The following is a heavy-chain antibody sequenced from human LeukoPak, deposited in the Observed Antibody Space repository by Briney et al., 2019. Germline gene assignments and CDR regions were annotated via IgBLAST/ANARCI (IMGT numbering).Heavy chain of an antibody. D-gene: IGHD2-2*01. CDR1: GGSISGVSYC. Sequence: SETLSLTCTVSGGSISGVSYCWSWIRQPAGKGLEWIGRISTSGSTNYNPSLKSRHTISVDTSKSQFTLKLSSVTAADTAVYYCARGYCSSISCQPLDYWGQGTLVTVSS. CDR3: ARGYCSSISCQPLDY. CDR2: ISTSGST. J-gene: IGHJ4*02. V-gene: IGHV4-61*02.